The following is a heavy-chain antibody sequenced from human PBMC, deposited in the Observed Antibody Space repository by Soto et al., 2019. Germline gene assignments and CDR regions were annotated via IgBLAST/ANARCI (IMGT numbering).Heavy chain of an antibody. V-gene: IGHV3-21*06. CDR1: GLTFTRYS. CDR3: ARESEDLTSNFDY. CDR2: ISSTTNYI. Sequence: GGSLRLACAASGLTFTRYSMNWVRQAPGKGLEWVSSISSTTNYIYYGDSMKGRFTISRDNAKNSLYLEMNSLRAEDTAVYYCARESEDLTSNFDYWGQGTLVTVSS. J-gene: IGHJ4*02.